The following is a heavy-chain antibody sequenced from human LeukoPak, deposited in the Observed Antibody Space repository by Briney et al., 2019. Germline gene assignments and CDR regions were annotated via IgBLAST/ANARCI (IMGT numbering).Heavy chain of an antibody. CDR1: GYTFTSYA. V-gene: IGHV7-4-1*02. CDR2: INTNTGNP. Sequence: GASVKVSCKASGYTFTSYAMNWVRQAPGQGLEWMGWINTNTGNPTYAQGFTGRFVFSLDTSVSTAYLQISSLKAEDTAVYYCARDRVSPPNYGSGSFGYWGQGTLVTVSS. D-gene: IGHD3-10*01. J-gene: IGHJ4*02. CDR3: ARDRVSPPNYGSGSFGY.